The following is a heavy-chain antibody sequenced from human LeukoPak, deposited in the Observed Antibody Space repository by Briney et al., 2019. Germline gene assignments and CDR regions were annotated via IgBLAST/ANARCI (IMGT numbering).Heavy chain of an antibody. CDR2: ISGSGGGT. CDR3: AKGDVVVVAATPSWFDP. D-gene: IGHD2-15*01. V-gene: IGHV3-23*01. CDR1: GFTFSSYA. J-gene: IGHJ5*02. Sequence: PGGSLRLSCAASGFTFSSYAMSWVRQAPGKGLEWVSAISGSGGGTYYADSVKGRFTISRDNSKNTLYLQMNSLRAEDTAVYYCAKGDVVVVAATPSWFDPWGQGTLVTVSS.